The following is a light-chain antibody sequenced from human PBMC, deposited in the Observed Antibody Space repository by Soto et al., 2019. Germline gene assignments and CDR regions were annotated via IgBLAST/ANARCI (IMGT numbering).Light chain of an antibody. CDR1: QGISSY. CDR2: AAS. V-gene: IGKV1-9*01. CDR3: QQLNSYLLFT. J-gene: IGKJ3*01. Sequence: DIQLTQSPSXLSASVGDRVTITCRASQGISSYLAWYQQKPGKAPKLLIYAASTLQSGVPSRFSGSGSGTEFTLTISSLQPEDFATYYCQQLNSYLLFTFGPGTKADIK.